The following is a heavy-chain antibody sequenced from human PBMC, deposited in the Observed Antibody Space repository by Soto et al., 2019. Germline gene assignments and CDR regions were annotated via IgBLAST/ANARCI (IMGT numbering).Heavy chain of an antibody. D-gene: IGHD2-2*01. CDR3: ARNSGYCSNTSCPNWFDP. V-gene: IGHV1-18*04. Sequence: ASVKVSCKASGYTFTSYGISWVRQAPGQGLEWMGWISAYNGNTNYAQKLQGRVTMTTDTYTRTAYMELRSLRSDDTAVYYCARNSGYCSNTSCPNWFDPWGQGTLVTVS. J-gene: IGHJ5*02. CDR1: GYTFTSYG. CDR2: ISAYNGNT.